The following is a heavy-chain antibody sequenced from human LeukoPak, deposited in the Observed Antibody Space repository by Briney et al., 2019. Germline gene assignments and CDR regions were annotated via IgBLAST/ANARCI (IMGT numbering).Heavy chain of an antibody. D-gene: IGHD6-19*01. J-gene: IGHJ4*02. CDR2: ISTNGDRT. CDR3: ARLDGSGWYLVDY. CDR1: GLTFSNYA. Sequence: GGSLRLSCAASGLTFSNYAMTWVRQAPGKGLEWVSAISTNGDRTYYADSVKGRFTVSRDNFKNTLYLQMNSLRAEDTALYYCARLDGSGWYLVDYWGQGTLVTVSS. V-gene: IGHV3-23*01.